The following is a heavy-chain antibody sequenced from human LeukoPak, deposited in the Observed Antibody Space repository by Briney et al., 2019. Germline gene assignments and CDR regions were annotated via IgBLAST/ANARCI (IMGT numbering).Heavy chain of an antibody. CDR2: IWYDGSNK. D-gene: IGHD4-23*01. Sequence: GRSLRLSCAASGFTFSTYGMHWVRQAPGKGLEWVAVIWYDGSNKYYADSVKGRFTISRDNSKNTLYLQMNSLRAEDTAVYYCYGGNSSFDYWGQGTLVTVSS. J-gene: IGHJ4*02. CDR3: YGGNSSFDY. CDR1: GFTFSTYG. V-gene: IGHV3-33*01.